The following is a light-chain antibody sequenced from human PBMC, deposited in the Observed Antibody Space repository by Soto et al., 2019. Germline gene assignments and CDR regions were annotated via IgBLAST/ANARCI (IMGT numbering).Light chain of an antibody. CDR1: SSDVGGYNY. V-gene: IGLV2-14*01. J-gene: IGLJ1*01. CDR3: SSYTSSSTLDYV. Sequence: QSALTPPASVSGSPGQSIAISCTGTSSDVGGYNYVSWYQQHPGKAPKLMIYEVSNRPSGVSNRFSGSKSANTASLTISGLQAEDEADYYCSSYTSSSTLDYVFGTGTKVTVL. CDR2: EVS.